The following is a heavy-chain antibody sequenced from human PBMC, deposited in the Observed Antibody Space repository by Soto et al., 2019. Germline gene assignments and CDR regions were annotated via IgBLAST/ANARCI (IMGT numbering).Heavy chain of an antibody. CDR1: GFSLSTSGRG. V-gene: IGHV2-5*01. CDR2: IYWNDDE. J-gene: IGHJ5*02. CDR3: AHRGYGDYPRDNWFDP. Sequence: QITLKESGPTLVKPTQTLTLTCSFSGFSLSTSGRGVGWIRQPPGKALEWLALIYWNDDERYSPSLKNRLTITKDTSKNQVALTMTNMDPVDTATYYCAHRGYGDYPRDNWFDPWGQGTLVTVSS. D-gene: IGHD4-17*01.